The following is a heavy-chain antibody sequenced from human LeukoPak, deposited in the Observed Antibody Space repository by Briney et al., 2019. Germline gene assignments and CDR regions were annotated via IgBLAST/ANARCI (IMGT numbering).Heavy chain of an antibody. Sequence: GGSLRLSCTASGFTFSTYEMNWVRQAPGKGLEWISYISGSGSGIFYADSLQGRFTVSRDNAKNSVYLQMNSLRAEDTAVYYCAREGGFGYDDAFDTWGHGTTVTVSS. V-gene: IGHV3-48*03. CDR1: GFTFSTYE. J-gene: IGHJ3*02. CDR3: AREGGFGYDDAFDT. D-gene: IGHD3-16*02. CDR2: ISGSGSGI.